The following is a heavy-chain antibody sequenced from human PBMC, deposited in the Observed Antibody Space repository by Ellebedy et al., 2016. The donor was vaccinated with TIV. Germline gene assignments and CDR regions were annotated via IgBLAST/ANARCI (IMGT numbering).Heavy chain of an antibody. J-gene: IGHJ4*02. Sequence: MPSETLSLTCAVYGASVSAYYWTWTRHPPGNGLEWTGEINHSGSSDYRHSTPSLKSRAIISLDTSKNQLSLKLTSVTAADTAVYYCARGRGGGVYFDYWGQGTLVTVSS. CDR1: GASVSAYY. V-gene: IGHV4-34*01. CDR3: ARGRGGGVYFDY. D-gene: IGHD3-16*01. CDR2: INHSGSS.